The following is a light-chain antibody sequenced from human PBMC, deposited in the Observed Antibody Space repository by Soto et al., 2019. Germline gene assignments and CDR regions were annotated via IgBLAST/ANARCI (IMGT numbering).Light chain of an antibody. Sequence: DIQMTQSPSSLSASVGDRVTMTCRASQSISNYLNWYQQKPGKAPKLLIYAASSLQSGVPSRLSGSGSGTEFTLTISRLEPEDFVVYYCQQYGSPGTFGQGTKVDIK. CDR3: QQYGSPGT. V-gene: IGKV1-39*01. CDR2: AAS. J-gene: IGKJ1*01. CDR1: QSISNY.